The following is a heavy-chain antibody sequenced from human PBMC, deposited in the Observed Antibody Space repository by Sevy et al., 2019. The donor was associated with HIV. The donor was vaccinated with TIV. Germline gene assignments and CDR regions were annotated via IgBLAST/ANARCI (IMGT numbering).Heavy chain of an antibody. CDR1: GFTFSTYS. Sequence: GGSLRLSCAASGFTFSTYSMNWVRQAPGKGLEWVSAISGSGGSTYYADSVKGRFTISRDNSKNTLYLQMNSLRAEDTAVYYCAKVARRIAVAGTEGGYFDYWGQGTLVTVSS. CDR2: ISGSGGST. J-gene: IGHJ4*02. V-gene: IGHV3-23*01. CDR3: AKVARRIAVAGTEGGYFDY. D-gene: IGHD6-19*01.